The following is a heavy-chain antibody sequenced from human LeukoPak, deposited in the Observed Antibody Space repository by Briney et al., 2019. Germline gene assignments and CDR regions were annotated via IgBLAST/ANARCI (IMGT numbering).Heavy chain of an antibody. V-gene: IGHV4-39*01. CDR3: ARQWLVLSYYYYYMDV. J-gene: IGHJ6*03. D-gene: IGHD6-19*01. CDR1: GGSISSSSYY. CDR2: IYYSGST. Sequence: SETLSLTCTVSGGSISSSSYYWGWIRQPPGKGLEWIGSIYYSGSTYYNPSLKSRVTISVDTSKNQFSLKLSSVTTADTAVYYCARQWLVLSYYYYYMDVWGKGTTVTVPS.